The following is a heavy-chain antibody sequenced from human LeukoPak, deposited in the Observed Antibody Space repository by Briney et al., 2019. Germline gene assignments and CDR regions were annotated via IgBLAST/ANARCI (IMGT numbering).Heavy chain of an antibody. Sequence: GGSLRLSCAASAFTFSDYSMNWVRQAPGKGLEWISYIDTSSSTMHYADSVMGRFTISRDNAKESLYLQMNSLRDEDTAVYYCAREDDSWGPNNLDLWGQGTMVTVSS. CDR1: AFTFSDYS. V-gene: IGHV3-48*02. D-gene: IGHD7-27*01. CDR3: AREDDSWGPNNLDL. CDR2: IDTSSSTM. J-gene: IGHJ3*01.